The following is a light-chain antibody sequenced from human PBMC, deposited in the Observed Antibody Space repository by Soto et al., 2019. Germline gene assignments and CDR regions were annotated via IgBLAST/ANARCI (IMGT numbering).Light chain of an antibody. CDR2: GAS. V-gene: IGKV3-20*01. Sequence: EVGLTLSPGTLSLSPGERATLSCRASQSFASRNLAWYQQKSGQAPRLLISGASSRAIHTPDRFSGSGSGTDFTLTISGLEPEDFAVYYCQHFGNSLWTFGQGTKVDIK. J-gene: IGKJ1*01. CDR3: QHFGNSLWT. CDR1: QSFASRN.